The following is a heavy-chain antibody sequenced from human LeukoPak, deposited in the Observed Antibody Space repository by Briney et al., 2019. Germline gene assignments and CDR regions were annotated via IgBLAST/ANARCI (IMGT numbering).Heavy chain of an antibody. Sequence: PSETLSLTCTVSGGSISSSSYYWGWIRQPPGKGLEWIGSIYYSGSTYYNPSLKSRVTISADTSKNQFSLKLSSVTAADTAVYYCARADLGEMVRLFDCWGQGTLVTVSS. CDR2: IYYSGST. CDR3: ARADLGEMVRLFDC. D-gene: IGHD3-10*01. CDR1: GGSISSSSYY. J-gene: IGHJ4*02. V-gene: IGHV4-39*07.